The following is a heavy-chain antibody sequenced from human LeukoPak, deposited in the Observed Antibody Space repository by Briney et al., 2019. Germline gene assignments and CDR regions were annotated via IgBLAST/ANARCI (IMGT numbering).Heavy chain of an antibody. CDR1: GFTFSSYA. D-gene: IGHD6-13*01. V-gene: IGHV3-23*01. CDR3: ARDRSSSWYVGVYYYYGMDV. Sequence: GGSLRLSCAASGFTFSSYAMSWVRQAPGKGLEWVSAISGSGGSTYYADSVKGRFTISRDNAKNSLYLQMNSLRAEDTAVYYCARDRSSSWYVGVYYYYGMDVWGKGTTVTVSS. CDR2: ISGSGGST. J-gene: IGHJ6*04.